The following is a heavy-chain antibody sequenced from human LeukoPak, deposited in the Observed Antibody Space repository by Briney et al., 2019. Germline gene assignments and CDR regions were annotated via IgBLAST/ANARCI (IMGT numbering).Heavy chain of an antibody. V-gene: IGHV1-69*05. J-gene: IGHJ4*02. D-gene: IGHD4-17*01. Sequence: SVKVSCKASGGTFSSYDISWVRQAPGQGLEWMGGIIPIFGTANYAQKFQGRVTITTDESTSTAYMELSGLRSEDTAVYYCARGYGDYVDYFDYWGQGTLVTVSS. CDR3: ARGYGDYVDYFDY. CDR2: IIPIFGTA. CDR1: GGTFSSYD.